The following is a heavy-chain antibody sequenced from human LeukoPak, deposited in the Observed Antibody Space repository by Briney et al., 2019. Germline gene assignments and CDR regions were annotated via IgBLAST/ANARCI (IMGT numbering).Heavy chain of an antibody. CDR2: IYSGGST. CDR3: ARVGSVVAAHFDY. J-gene: IGHJ4*02. Sequence: GGSLRLSCAASGFTVSSNYMSWVRQAPGKGLKWVSVIYSGGSTYYADSVKGRFTISRDNSKSTLYLQMNSLRAEDTAVYYCARVGSVVAAHFDYWGQGTLVTVSS. V-gene: IGHV3-53*01. CDR1: GFTVSSNY. D-gene: IGHD2-15*01.